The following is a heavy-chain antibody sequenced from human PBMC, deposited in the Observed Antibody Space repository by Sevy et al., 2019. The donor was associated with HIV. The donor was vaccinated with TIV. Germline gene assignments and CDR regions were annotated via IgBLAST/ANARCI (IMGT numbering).Heavy chain of an antibody. CDR3: AKCLTPVTNQGSCDP. CDR1: GFTFSSSA. J-gene: IGHJ5*02. Sequence: GGSLRLSCAASGFTFSSSAMTWVRQAPGKGLEWVSAITSNGGSTFYADSVKGRSTISRDISQNTLFLQMNSLRAEDTAVYYGAKCLTPVTNQGSCDPWGQGTLVTVSS. CDR2: ITSNGGST. D-gene: IGHD4-17*01. V-gene: IGHV3-23*01.